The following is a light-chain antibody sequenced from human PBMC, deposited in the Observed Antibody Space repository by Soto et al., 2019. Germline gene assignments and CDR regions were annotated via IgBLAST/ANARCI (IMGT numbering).Light chain of an antibody. CDR3: AAWDDSLKGV. CDR2: SNN. Sequence: QSVLTQPPSASGAPGQRVTISCSGNTSNIGSNTVNWYQQLPGTAPKLLIYSNNQRPSGVPDRFSGSKSGTSASLAISGLQSEDEADYYCAAWDDSLKGVFGGGTKLTVL. J-gene: IGLJ2*01. CDR1: TSNIGSNT. V-gene: IGLV1-44*01.